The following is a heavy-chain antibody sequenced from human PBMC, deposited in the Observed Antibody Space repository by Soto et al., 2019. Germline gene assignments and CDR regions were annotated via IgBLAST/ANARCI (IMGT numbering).Heavy chain of an antibody. D-gene: IGHD2-2*02. CDR2: IRSRVHGGTT. CDR1: GFTFGDYA. J-gene: IGHJ4*02. Sequence: PGESLKISCTASGFTFGDYALSWFRQAPGKGLEWVAFIRSRVHGGTTEVAASVKGRFTISRDYSKSIAYLQMNSLKTEDTAVYYCSRDSAIPTFDYWGQGTLVTVSS. V-gene: IGHV3-49*03. CDR3: SRDSAIPTFDY.